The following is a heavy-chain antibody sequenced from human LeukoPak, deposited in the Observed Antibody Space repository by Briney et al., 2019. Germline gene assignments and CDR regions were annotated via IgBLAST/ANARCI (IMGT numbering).Heavy chain of an antibody. D-gene: IGHD3-22*01. CDR3: ARDPITMIVIGAFDI. J-gene: IGHJ3*02. Sequence: ASVKVSCKASGGTFSSYAISWVRQAPGQGLEWMGRIIPIFGTANYAQKFQGRVTITTDESTSTAYMELSSLRSEDTAVYYCARDPITMIVIGAFDIWGQGTMVTVSS. CDR1: GGTFSSYA. CDR2: IIPIFGTA. V-gene: IGHV1-69*05.